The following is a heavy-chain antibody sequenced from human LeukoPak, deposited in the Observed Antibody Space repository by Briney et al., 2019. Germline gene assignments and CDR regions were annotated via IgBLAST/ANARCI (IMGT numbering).Heavy chain of an antibody. Sequence: ASVKVSCKVSGYTLTELSMHWVRQAPGQGLEWMGIINPSGGSTSYAQKFQGRVTMTRDTSTSTVYMELSSLRSEDTAVYYCARINIAVAGPFDFWGQGTLVTVSS. CDR2: INPSGGST. CDR3: ARINIAVAGPFDF. V-gene: IGHV1-46*01. D-gene: IGHD6-19*01. J-gene: IGHJ4*02. CDR1: GYTLTELS.